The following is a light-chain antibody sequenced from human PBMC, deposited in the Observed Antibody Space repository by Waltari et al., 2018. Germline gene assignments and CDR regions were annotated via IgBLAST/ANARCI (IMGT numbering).Light chain of an antibody. V-gene: IGLV4-69*01. CDR2: VNSDGSH. Sequence: QLVLTQSPSASASLGASVKPTCTLSSGHITNVIAWLQQRPEKGPRYLMKVNSDGSHNKGDEIPDRFSGSGSGAERYLSISSLQSEDEADYICQTGGHGTWVFGGGTKLTVL. CDR3: QTGGHGTWV. J-gene: IGLJ3*02. CDR1: SGHITNV.